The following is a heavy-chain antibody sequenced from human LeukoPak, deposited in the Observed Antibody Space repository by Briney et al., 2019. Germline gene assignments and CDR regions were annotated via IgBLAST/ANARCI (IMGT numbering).Heavy chain of an antibody. D-gene: IGHD2-2*02. J-gene: IGHJ6*02. Sequence: PSETLSLTCAVSVGSISSGNWWTWVRQSPGKGLEWIGEIYHNGTLNYNPSLKSRLTISADSFKNHFSLKLTSVTAADTAVYYCATAPILRGEGGEHYKYGMDVWGQGTTVIVSS. CDR2: IYHNGTL. CDR1: VGSISSGNW. V-gene: IGHV4-4*02. CDR3: ATAPILRGEGGEHYKYGMDV.